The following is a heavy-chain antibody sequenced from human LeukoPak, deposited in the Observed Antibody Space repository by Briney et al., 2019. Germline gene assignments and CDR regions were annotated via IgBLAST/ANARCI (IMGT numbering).Heavy chain of an antibody. Sequence: SVKVSCKASGYTFTSYGISWVRQAPGQGLEWMGGIIPIFGTANYAQKFQGRVTITADESTSTAYMELSSLRSEDTAVYYCARSSSSWIYYFDYWGQGTLVTVSS. J-gene: IGHJ4*02. CDR1: GYTFTSYG. CDR3: ARSSSSWIYYFDY. D-gene: IGHD6-13*01. CDR2: IIPIFGTA. V-gene: IGHV1-69*13.